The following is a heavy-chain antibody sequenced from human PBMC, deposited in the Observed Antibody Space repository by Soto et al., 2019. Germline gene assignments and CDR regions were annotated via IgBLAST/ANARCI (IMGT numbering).Heavy chain of an antibody. J-gene: IGHJ5*02. D-gene: IGHD4-17*01. CDR3: ARDSRDYDNYQYNWFDP. V-gene: IGHV1-69*12. Sequence: QVQLVQSGAEVKKPGSSVKASCKASGGTFSSYAISWVRQAPGQGLEWMGGIIPIFGTANYAQKFQGRGTITADEYTSTAYMELSSLRSEDTAVYYCARDSRDYDNYQYNWFDPLGQGPLATVSS. CDR2: IIPIFGTA. CDR1: GGTFSSYA.